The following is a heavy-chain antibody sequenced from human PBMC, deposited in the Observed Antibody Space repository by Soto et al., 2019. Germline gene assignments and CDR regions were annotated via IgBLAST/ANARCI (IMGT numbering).Heavy chain of an antibody. CDR3: ARADPDASVGY. J-gene: IGHJ4*02. CDR1: GGSMSSYY. CDR2: ISYSGST. V-gene: IGHV4-59*01. Sequence: SETLSLTCTVSGGSMSSYYWTWLRQSPGRGLEWIGYISYSGSTYYNPSLKSRVTISAGTSKNQFSLRMNSMIAADTAVYYCARADPDASVGYWGQGTLVTVSS. D-gene: IGHD2-15*01.